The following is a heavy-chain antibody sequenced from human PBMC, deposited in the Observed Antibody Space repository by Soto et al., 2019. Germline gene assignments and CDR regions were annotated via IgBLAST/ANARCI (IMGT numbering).Heavy chain of an antibody. Sequence: EVQLVESGGGLVQPGRSLRLSCAASGFTFDDYAMHWVRQAPGKGLEWVSGISWNSGSIGYAGSVKGRFTISRDNAKNSLYLQMNSLRAEDTALYYCAKLDYCSGGSCTNWFDPWGQGTLVTVSS. CDR3: AKLDYCSGGSCTNWFDP. V-gene: IGHV3-9*01. CDR1: GFTFDDYA. J-gene: IGHJ5*02. D-gene: IGHD2-15*01. CDR2: ISWNSGSI.